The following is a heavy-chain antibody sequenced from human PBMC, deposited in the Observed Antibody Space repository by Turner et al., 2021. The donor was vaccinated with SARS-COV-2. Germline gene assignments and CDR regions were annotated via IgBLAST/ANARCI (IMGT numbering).Heavy chain of an antibody. CDR2: ISGSGGST. D-gene: IGHD3-22*01. Sequence: EVQLLESGGGLVQPGGSLRLSCAALGLTFSSYAMSWVRQAPGKGLEWVSGISGSGGSTYYADSVKGRFTISRDNSKNTLYLQMNSLRAEDTAVYYCAKAWRIVVLIHFDYWGQGTLVTVSS. CDR1: GLTFSSYA. J-gene: IGHJ4*02. CDR3: AKAWRIVVLIHFDY. V-gene: IGHV3-23*01.